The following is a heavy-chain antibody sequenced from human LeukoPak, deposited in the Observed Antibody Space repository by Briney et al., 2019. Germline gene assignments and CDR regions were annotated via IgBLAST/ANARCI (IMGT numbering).Heavy chain of an antibody. CDR2: IYYNGISGNT. Sequence: PSETLSLICTVSGGSISSYYWSWIRQPPGKGLDWIGDIYYNGISGNTNYNPSLNSRVTISADMSKKQFSLKLSSVTAADTAVYYCARALNDYYVDYWGQGALVTVSS. CDR1: GGSISSYY. CDR3: ARALNDYYVDY. J-gene: IGHJ4*02. D-gene: IGHD2-21*02. V-gene: IGHV4-59*01.